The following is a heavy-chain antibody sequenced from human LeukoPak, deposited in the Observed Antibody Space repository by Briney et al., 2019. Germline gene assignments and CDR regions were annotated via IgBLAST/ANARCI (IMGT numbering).Heavy chain of an antibody. CDR1: GLPLKSYS. J-gene: IGHJ6*01. CDR3: AKGLPRYSSGWRTDYYYGLDV. V-gene: IGHV3-23*01. CDR2: ISGCGGNT. Sequence: GSVTLPCGPCGLPLKSYSMRWLRQAPGKGGEGVSAISGCGGNTYYADSVKGRFTISRDNSTNTLYLKMNSLRVEDTAVYYWAKGLPRYSSGWRTDYYYGLDVWGQGTTVTVSS. D-gene: IGHD6-19*01.